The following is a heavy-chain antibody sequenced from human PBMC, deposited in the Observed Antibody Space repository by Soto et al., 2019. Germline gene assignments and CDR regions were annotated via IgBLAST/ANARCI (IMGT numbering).Heavy chain of an antibody. D-gene: IGHD3-16*02. Sequence: GGSLRLSGPAAGFTFSTYAVRWVRQAPGKGLEWVAVISYDGSNKYYADSVKGRFTISRDNSKNTLYLQMNSLRAEDTTVYYCARVGSSYTGRGWLDPWGQGT. V-gene: IGHV3-30-3*01. J-gene: IGHJ5*02. CDR3: ARVGSSYTGRGWLDP. CDR2: ISYDGSNK. CDR1: GFTFSTYA.